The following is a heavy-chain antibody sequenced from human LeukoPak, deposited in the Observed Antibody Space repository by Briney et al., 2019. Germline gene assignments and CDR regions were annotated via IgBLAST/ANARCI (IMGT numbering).Heavy chain of an antibody. V-gene: IGHV1-69*13. J-gene: IGHJ4*02. Sequence: SVKVSCKASGGTSSSYAISWVRQAPGQGLERMGGIIPIFGTANYAQKFQGRVTITADESTSTAYMELSSLRSEDTAVYYCARVSPPGGDYVDYWGQGTLVTVSS. D-gene: IGHD2/OR15-2a*01. CDR3: ARVSPPGGDYVDY. CDR2: IIPIFGTA. CDR1: GGTSSSYA.